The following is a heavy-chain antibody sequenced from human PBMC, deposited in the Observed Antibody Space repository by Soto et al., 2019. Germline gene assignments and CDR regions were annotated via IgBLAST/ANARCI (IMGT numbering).Heavy chain of an antibody. J-gene: IGHJ4*02. D-gene: IGHD3-3*01. CDR2: IYSGGST. Sequence: GGSLRLSCAASGFTVSSNYMSWVRQAPGKGLEWVSVIYSGGSTYYADSVKGRFTISRDNSKNTLYLQMNSLRAEDTAVYYCATRLRFLEWLLYNYWGQGTLVTVSS. V-gene: IGHV3-66*01. CDR3: ATRLRFLEWLLYNY. CDR1: GFTVSSNY.